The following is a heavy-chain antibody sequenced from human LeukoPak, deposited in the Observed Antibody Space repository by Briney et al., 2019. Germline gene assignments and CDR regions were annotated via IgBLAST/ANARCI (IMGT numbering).Heavy chain of an antibody. V-gene: IGHV3-7*01. Sequence: PGGSLRLSCAASGFGFSNFWMSWVRQAPGKGPEWVANIKEDGSLKNYVDSVEGRFAVSRDNAKNTLYLQMNSLRAEDTAVYYCAKSLYYYDSSGYWYWGQGTLVTVSS. CDR1: GFGFSNFW. D-gene: IGHD3-22*01. CDR3: AKSLYYYDSSGYWY. CDR2: IKEDGSLK. J-gene: IGHJ4*02.